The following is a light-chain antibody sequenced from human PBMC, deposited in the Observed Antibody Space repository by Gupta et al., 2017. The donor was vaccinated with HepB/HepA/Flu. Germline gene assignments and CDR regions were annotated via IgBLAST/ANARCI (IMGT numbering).Light chain of an antibody. CDR2: GNS. CDR3: QAYDSSRSGHVV. CDR1: SSNIGAGYD. J-gene: IGLJ2*01. V-gene: IGLV1-40*01. Sequence: QSVLTKPPSVSGAPGQRVTISCTGSSSNIGAGYDVHWYQQLPGTAPKLLIYGNSNRPSGVPDRFSGSKSGTSASLAITGLQAEEEADYYCQAYDSSRSGHVVFGGGTKLTVL.